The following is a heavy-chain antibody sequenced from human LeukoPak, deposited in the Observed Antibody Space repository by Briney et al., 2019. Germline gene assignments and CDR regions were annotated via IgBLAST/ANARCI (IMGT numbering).Heavy chain of an antibody. Sequence: SETLSLTCAVYGGSFSGYYWSWIRQPPGKGLEWIGEINHSGSTNYNPSLKSRVTISVDTSKNQFSLELSSVTAADTAVYYCARDIEYSSSLSFDYWGQGTLVTVSS. J-gene: IGHJ4*02. CDR1: GGSFSGYY. D-gene: IGHD6-6*01. V-gene: IGHV4-34*01. CDR2: INHSGST. CDR3: ARDIEYSSSLSFDY.